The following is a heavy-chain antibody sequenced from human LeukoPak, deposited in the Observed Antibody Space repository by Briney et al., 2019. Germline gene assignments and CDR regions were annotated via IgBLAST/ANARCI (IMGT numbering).Heavy chain of an antibody. CDR3: GGGGYASSGYFFDY. D-gene: IGHD3-22*01. J-gene: IGHJ4*02. CDR2: IYYSGST. Sequence: SETLSLTCTVSGGTIRSYYWSWIRQPPGKGLEGIGDIYYSGSTNYNPSLKSRVPISVDTSKNQFSLKLSSVTAADTAVYYCGGGGYASSGYFFDYWGQGTLVTASS. V-gene: IGHV4-59*01. CDR1: GGTIRSYY.